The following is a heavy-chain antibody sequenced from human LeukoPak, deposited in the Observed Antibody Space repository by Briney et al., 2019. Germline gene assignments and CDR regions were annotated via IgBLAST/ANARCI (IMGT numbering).Heavy chain of an antibody. Sequence: PGGSLRLSCAASGFTFSSYAMHWVRQAPGKGLEWVAVISYDGSNKYYADSVKGRFTISRDNSENTLYLQMNSLRSEDTAVYYCARGRGGDGYNWLCYFDYWGQGTLVTVSS. V-gene: IGHV3-30-3*01. CDR3: ARGRGGDGYNWLCYFDY. CDR1: GFTFSSYA. D-gene: IGHD5-24*01. J-gene: IGHJ4*02. CDR2: ISYDGSNK.